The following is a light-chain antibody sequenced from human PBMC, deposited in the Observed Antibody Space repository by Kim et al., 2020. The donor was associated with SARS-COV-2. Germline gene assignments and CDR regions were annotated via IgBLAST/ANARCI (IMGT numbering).Light chain of an antibody. Sequence: VAWGQTGSITYQRDSLRRYYATWCQHKPRQAPILVIFGKNNRPSGSPDRFSGSSSGKTASLTITGTQAGDEADYYCNSRDSNDNVVFGGGTQLTVL. CDR2: GKN. CDR3: NSRDSNDNVV. V-gene: IGLV3-19*01. J-gene: IGLJ2*01. CDR1: SLRRYY.